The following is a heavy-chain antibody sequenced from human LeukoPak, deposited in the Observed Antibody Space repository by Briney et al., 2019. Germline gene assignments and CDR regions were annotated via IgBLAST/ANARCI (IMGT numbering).Heavy chain of an antibody. CDR1: GGSISSYY. D-gene: IGHD3-10*01. CDR3: ARSSPAMVRGENDAFDI. Sequence: PSETLSLTCTVSGGSISSYYWSWIRQPPGKGLEWIGYIYYSGSTNYNPSLKSRVTISVDTSKNQFSLKLSSVTAADTAVYYCARSSPAMVRGENDAFDIWGQGTMVTVSS. V-gene: IGHV4-59*01. CDR2: IYYSGST. J-gene: IGHJ3*02.